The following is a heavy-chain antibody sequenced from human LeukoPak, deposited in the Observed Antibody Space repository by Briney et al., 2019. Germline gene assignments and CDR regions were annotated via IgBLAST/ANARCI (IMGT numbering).Heavy chain of an antibody. CDR2: IYYSGST. Sequence: PSETLSLTCTVSGGSISSSSYYWGWIRQPPGKGLEWIGRIYYSGSTYYNPSLKSRVTISVDTSKNQFSLKLSSVTAADTAVYYCARGYADTAMGSNWFDPWGQGTLVTASS. D-gene: IGHD5-18*01. CDR3: ARGYADTAMGSNWFDP. V-gene: IGHV4-39*07. J-gene: IGHJ5*02. CDR1: GGSISSSSYY.